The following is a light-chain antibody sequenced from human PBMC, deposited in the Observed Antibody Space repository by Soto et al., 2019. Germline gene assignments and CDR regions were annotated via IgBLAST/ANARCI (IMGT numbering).Light chain of an antibody. V-gene: IGKV1-39*01. CDR3: QQSYGTPIT. CDR2: DAS. J-gene: IGKJ5*01. CDR1: QSIRSY. Sequence: DIQLTQSPSSLSASVGDKVTITCLASQSIRSYLNWVQQKPGKAPKLLIYDASSLQTGGPSRFSGSGSGTDFTLTITSLQPEDFATYYCQQSYGTPITFGQGTRLEI.